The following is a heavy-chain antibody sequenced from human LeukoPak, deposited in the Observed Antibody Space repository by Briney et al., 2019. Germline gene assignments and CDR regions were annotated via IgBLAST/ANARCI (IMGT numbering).Heavy chain of an antibody. CDR1: GFTFSSYW. CDR2: INGDGSST. Sequence: GGSLRLSCAASGFTFSSYWMHWVRQVPGKGLVWVSRINGDGSSTTYADSVKGRFTISRDNAKNTLYLQMNSLRVEDTAMYFCAKDIQLSTWGLGTMVTVSS. CDR3: AKDIQLST. J-gene: IGHJ3*01. V-gene: IGHV3-74*01. D-gene: IGHD5-24*01.